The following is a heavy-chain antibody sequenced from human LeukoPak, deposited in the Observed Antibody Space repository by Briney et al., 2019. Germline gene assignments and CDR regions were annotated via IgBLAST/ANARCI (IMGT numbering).Heavy chain of an antibody. CDR1: GFTFSSYA. CDR2: ISYDGSNK. Sequence: PGGSLRLSCAASGFTFSSYAMHWVRQAPGKGLEWVAVISYDGSNKYYADSVKGRFTISRDNSKNTLYLQMNSLRAEDTAVYYCARDDDYSNSIYGMDVWGQGTTVTVSS. V-gene: IGHV3-30*14. CDR3: ARDDDYSNSIYGMDV. D-gene: IGHD4-11*01. J-gene: IGHJ6*02.